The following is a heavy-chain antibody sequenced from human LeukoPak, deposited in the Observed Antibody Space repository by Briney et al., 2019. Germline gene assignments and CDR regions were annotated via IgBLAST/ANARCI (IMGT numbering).Heavy chain of an antibody. CDR2: ISSSSSYI. D-gene: IGHD2-2*01. Sequence: GGSLRLSCAASGFTFSSYSMNWVRQAPGKGLEWVSSISSSSSYIYYAYSVKGRFTISRDNAKNSLYLQMNSLRAEDTAVYYCARGSVPAATSDNWFDPWGQGTLVTVSS. CDR1: GFTFSSYS. J-gene: IGHJ5*02. V-gene: IGHV3-21*01. CDR3: ARGSVPAATSDNWFDP.